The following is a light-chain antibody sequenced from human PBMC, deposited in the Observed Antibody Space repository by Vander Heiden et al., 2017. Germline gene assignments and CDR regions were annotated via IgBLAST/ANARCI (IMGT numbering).Light chain of an antibody. Sequence: QSALTQPASVSGSPGQSITISCTGTSSDVGSYNLVSWYQQHPGKAPKLMMYEVSKRPSGVSNRFSASKSGTTASPKISGLQAEDEAYDYCCSSASSRTVVFGGGTKLTVL. CDR3: CSSASSRTVV. V-gene: IGLV2-23*02. CDR2: EVS. CDR1: SSDVGSYNL. J-gene: IGLJ2*01.